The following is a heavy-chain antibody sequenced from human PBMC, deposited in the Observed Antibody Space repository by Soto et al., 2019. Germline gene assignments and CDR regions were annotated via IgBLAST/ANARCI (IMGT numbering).Heavy chain of an antibody. CDR1: GYTFTGYY. V-gene: IGHV1-2*04. CDR2: INPNSGGT. CDR3: ARVSTPDTAMVTFDY. D-gene: IGHD5-18*01. Sequence: ASMKVSCKASGYTFTGYYMHWVRQAPGQGLEWMGWINPNSGGTNYAQKFQGWVTMTRDTSISTAYMELSRLRSDDTAVYYCARVSTPDTAMVTFDYWGQGTLVTVSS. J-gene: IGHJ4*02.